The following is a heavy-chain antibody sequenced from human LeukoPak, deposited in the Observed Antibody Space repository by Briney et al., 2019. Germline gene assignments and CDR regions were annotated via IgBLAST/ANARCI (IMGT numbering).Heavy chain of an antibody. CDR2: ICGRGTTK. V-gene: IGHV3-48*03. Sequence: PGGSLRLSCIASGFNFNTYEMNWVRQAPGKGLEWVSYICGRGTTKYYADSVKGRFTISRDSAENSLYLQMNDLRAEDTAVYYCSRDASWNGCDYWGQGTLVTVSS. J-gene: IGHJ4*02. D-gene: IGHD1-1*01. CDR3: SRDASWNGCDY. CDR1: GFNFNTYE.